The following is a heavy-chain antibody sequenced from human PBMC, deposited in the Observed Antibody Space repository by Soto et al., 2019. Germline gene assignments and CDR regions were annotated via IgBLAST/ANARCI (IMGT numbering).Heavy chain of an antibody. Sequence: QVQLQESGPGLVKPSQTLSLTCSVSGGSVSSDNYFWSWIRQPPGQGPEWIGYVYYNVRTKYRPSPSGRVAMFVATSKNQFSLRLNSVTAADTAVYYCARVVPLVRGVTNFFNYWGDPWGQGTLVIVSS. CDR2: VYYNVRT. V-gene: IGHV4-61*01. CDR3: ARVVPLVRGVTNFFNYWGDP. CDR1: GGSVSSDNYF. J-gene: IGHJ5*02. D-gene: IGHD3-10*01.